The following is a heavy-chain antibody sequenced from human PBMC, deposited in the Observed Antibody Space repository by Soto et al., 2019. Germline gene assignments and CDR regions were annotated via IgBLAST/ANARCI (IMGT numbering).Heavy chain of an antibody. D-gene: IGHD5-12*01. J-gene: IGHJ5*02. V-gene: IGHV3-23*01. CDR3: AKNPVEGGYDPSWFDP. Sequence: GGPLRLSCEASGFTFNIRAMSWVRQTPGKGLEWVSMISATGDDAHYADSVRGRFTISRDNSKNTVYLQMNSLTAEDTALYYYAKNPVEGGYDPSWFDPWGEGTQVSVAS. CDR1: GFTFNIRA. CDR2: ISATGDDA.